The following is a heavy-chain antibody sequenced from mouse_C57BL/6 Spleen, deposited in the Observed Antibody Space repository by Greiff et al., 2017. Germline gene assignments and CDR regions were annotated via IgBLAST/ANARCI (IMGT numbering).Heavy chain of an antibody. CDR1: GFTFSSYG. CDR3: ARPITTYFDV. D-gene: IGHD2-4*01. CDR2: ISSGGSYT. V-gene: IGHV5-6*01. J-gene: IGHJ1*03. Sequence: EVQVVESGGDLVKPGGSLKLSCAASGFTFSSYGMSWVRQTPDKRLEWVATISSGGSYTYYPDSVKGRFTISRDNAKNTLYLQMSSLKSEDTAMYYCARPITTYFDVWGTGTTVTVSS.